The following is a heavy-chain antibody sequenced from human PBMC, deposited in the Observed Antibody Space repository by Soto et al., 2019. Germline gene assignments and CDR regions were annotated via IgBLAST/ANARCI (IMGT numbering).Heavy chain of an antibody. CDR2: MNPNSGNT. Sequence: QVQLVQSGAEVKKPGASVKVSCKASGYTFTSYDINWVRQATGQGLEWMGWMNPNSGNTGYAQKFPGRVHMTRNTPISTAYMELSSLGSEDTAVYYCARGLEGSGLWFGEWFDPWGQGTLVTVSS. CDR3: ARGLEGSGLWFGEWFDP. V-gene: IGHV1-8*01. CDR1: GYTFTSYD. J-gene: IGHJ5*02. D-gene: IGHD3-10*01.